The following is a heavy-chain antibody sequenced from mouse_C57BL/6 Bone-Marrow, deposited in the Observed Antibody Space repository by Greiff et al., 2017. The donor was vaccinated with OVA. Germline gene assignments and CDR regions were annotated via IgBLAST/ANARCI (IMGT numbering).Heavy chain of an antibody. Sequence: VQLQQSGAELVRPGASVTLSCKASGYTFTDYEMHWVKQTPVHGLEWIGAIDPETGGTAYNQKFKGKAILTADKSSSTAYMELRSLTSEDSAVYYCTIGYSKYNTIDYWGEGTAVTVSS. CDR1: GYTFTDYE. CDR2: IDPETGGT. D-gene: IGHD2-5*01. CDR3: TIGYSKYNTIDY. V-gene: IGHV1-15*01. J-gene: IGHJ4*01.